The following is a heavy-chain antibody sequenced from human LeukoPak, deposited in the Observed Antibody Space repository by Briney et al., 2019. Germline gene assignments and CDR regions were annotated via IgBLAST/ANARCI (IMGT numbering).Heavy chain of an antibody. D-gene: IGHD4-23*01. CDR3: ASLNGNLFDY. Sequence: GGSLRLSCAASGFTFSSYAMHWVRQAPGKGLEWVAVISYDGSNKYYADSVKGRFTISRDNSKNTLYLQMNSLRAEDTAVYYCASLNGNLFDYWGQGTLVTVPS. V-gene: IGHV3-30-3*01. J-gene: IGHJ4*02. CDR2: ISYDGSNK. CDR1: GFTFSSYA.